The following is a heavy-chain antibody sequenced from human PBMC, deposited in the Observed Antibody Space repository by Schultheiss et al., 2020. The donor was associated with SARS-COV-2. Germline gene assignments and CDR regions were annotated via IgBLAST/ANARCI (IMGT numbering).Heavy chain of an antibody. CDR3: AKDRTIAVAGTGDY. CDR2: ISVTGDSA. J-gene: IGHJ4*02. D-gene: IGHD6-19*01. V-gene: IGHV3-23*01. CDR1: GFTFSSYA. Sequence: GGSLRLSCAASGFTFSSYAMSWVRQAPGKGLEWVSAISVTGDSAHYADSVKGRFTISRDNSKNTLYLQMNSLRAEDTAVYYCAKDRTIAVAGTGDYWGQGTLVTVSS.